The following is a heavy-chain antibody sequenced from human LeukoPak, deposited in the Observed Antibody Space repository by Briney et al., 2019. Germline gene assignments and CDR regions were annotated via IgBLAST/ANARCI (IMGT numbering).Heavy chain of an antibody. CDR3: AKDAPGIAVAGTGWFDP. CDR2: ISGSGGST. CDR1: GFTFSSYA. Sequence: GSLRLSCAASGFTFSSYAMSWVRQAPGKGLEWVSAISGSGGSTYYTDSVKGRFTISRDNSKNTLYLQMNSLRAEDTAVYYCAKDAPGIAVAGTGWFDPWGQGTLVTVSS. D-gene: IGHD6-19*01. J-gene: IGHJ5*02. V-gene: IGHV3-23*01.